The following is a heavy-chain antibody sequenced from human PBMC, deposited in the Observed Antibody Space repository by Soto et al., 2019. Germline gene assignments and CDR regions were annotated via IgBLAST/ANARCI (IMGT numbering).Heavy chain of an antibody. CDR2: TIPLFGTT. CDR1: GDTFKNYV. CDR3: VAELDFGKLSVV. Sequence: QVQLVQSGVEVKKPGSSVRVSCKASGDTFKNYVISWVRQAPGQGLEWMGGTIPLFGTTDYAQKFQGRLTITTDESTTTAYMEVSRLTSVDTAVYYCVAELDFGKLSVVWGQGTTVIVSS. V-gene: IGHV1-69*01. J-gene: IGHJ6*02. D-gene: IGHD3-10*01.